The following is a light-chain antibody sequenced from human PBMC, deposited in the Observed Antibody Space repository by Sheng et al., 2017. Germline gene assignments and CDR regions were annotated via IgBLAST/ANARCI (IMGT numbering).Light chain of an antibody. V-gene: IGKV2-28*01. CDR1: QSLLYSNGYTY. CDR2: LCS. CDR3: MQTLQTPLT. Sequence: DIVMTQSPLSLPVTPGEPASISCRSSQSLLYSNGYTYLDWYLQKPGQSPQLLIYLCSNRASGVPDRFSGSGSGTDFTLKISRVEAEDVGVYYCMQTLQTPLTFGGGTKVEIK. J-gene: IGKJ4*01.